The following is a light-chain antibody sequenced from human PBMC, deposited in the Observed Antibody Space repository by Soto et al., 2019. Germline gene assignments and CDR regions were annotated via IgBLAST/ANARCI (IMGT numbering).Light chain of an antibody. CDR3: QQSYLTPQT. CDR1: QSISSY. Sequence: DIQMTQSPSSLSASVGDRVTITCRASQSISSYLNWYQQKPGKAPNLLIYVASNLRGGVPPRFSGSGSGTEFTLTISSLQAEDLATYDCQQSYLTPQTFGQGTKVEIK. CDR2: VAS. J-gene: IGKJ1*01. V-gene: IGKV1-39*01.